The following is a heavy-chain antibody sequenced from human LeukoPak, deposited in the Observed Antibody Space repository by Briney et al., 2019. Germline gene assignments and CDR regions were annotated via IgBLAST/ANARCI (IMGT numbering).Heavy chain of an antibody. J-gene: IGHJ4*02. CDR1: GFTFSTFG. V-gene: IGHV3-30*18. Sequence: PGGSLRLSCAASGFTFSTFGMHWVRQAPGKGLEWVAVISYDGSLNYYADSVKGRFTISRDNSKNTLYLQMNSLRVEDTAVYYCAKEGAPLGGRPDYWGQGTLVTVSS. CDR3: AKEGAPLGGRPDY. CDR2: ISYDGSLN. D-gene: IGHD3-16*01.